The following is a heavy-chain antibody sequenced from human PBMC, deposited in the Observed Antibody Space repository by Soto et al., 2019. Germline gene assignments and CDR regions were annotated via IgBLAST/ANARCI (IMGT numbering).Heavy chain of an antibody. Sequence: SVKVSCKGAGGTFSRYTISWGRQAPGQGLEWMGRIIPILGIANYAQKFQGRVTITADKSTSTAYMELSSLRSEDTAVYYCASRAVAVAGRLEFDYWGQGTLVTVSS. CDR2: IIPILGIA. CDR1: GGTFSRYT. V-gene: IGHV1-69*02. CDR3: ASRAVAVAGRLEFDY. D-gene: IGHD6-19*01. J-gene: IGHJ4*02.